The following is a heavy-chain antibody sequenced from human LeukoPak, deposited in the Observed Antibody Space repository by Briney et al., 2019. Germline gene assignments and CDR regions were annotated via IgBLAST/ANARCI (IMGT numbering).Heavy chain of an antibody. J-gene: IGHJ4*02. CDR3: AKDGNYGDYVREYYFDY. V-gene: IGHV3-23*01. D-gene: IGHD4-17*01. CDR2: ISGSGGST. CDR1: GFTFSSYA. Sequence: GGSLRLPCAASGFTFSSYAMSWVRQAPGKGLEWVSAISGSGGSTYYADSVKGRFAISRDNSKNTLYLQMNSLRAEDTAVYYCAKDGNYGDYVREYYFDYWGQGTLVTVSS.